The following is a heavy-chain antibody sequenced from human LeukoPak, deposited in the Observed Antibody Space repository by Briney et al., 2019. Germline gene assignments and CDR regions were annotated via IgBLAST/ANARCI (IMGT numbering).Heavy chain of an antibody. Sequence: PSETLSLTCTVSGGSISSSSYYWGWIRQPPGKGLEWIGSIYYSGSTYYNPSLKSRVTISVDTSKNQFSLKLSSVTAADTAVYYCARLSDKYYYYMDVWGKGTTVTVSS. D-gene: IGHD1-26*01. CDR2: IYYSGST. J-gene: IGHJ6*03. CDR1: GGSISSSSYY. CDR3: ARLSDKYYYYMDV. V-gene: IGHV4-39*07.